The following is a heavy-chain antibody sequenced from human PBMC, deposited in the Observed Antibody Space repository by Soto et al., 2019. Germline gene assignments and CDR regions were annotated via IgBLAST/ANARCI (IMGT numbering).Heavy chain of an antibody. CDR2: VYNTGSS. Sequence: PSETLSLTCTVPSGPSSSYNWGWIRQSPGRRLEWIGYVYNTGSSDYNPSLESRVTISTDTSTNKFSLKLSSVTAADTAVYYCATLRGLGEVSPYFDSWGQGLMVTVS. D-gene: IGHD3-10*01. CDR1: SGPSSSYN. CDR3: ATLRGLGEVSPYFDS. V-gene: IGHV4-59*08. J-gene: IGHJ4*02.